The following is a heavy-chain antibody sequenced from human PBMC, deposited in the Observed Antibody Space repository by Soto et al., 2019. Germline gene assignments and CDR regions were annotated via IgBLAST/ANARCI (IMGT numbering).Heavy chain of an antibody. Sequence: EVQLVESGGGLVQPGGSLRLSCAASGFTFSSYEMNWVRQAPGKGLEWVSYISSSSSYIYYADSVKGRFTISRDNAKNSLYLKMNSLRAEDTAVYYCAIDLFYYCSGSPSPYWGQGTLVTVSS. CDR3: AIDLFYYCSGSPSPY. CDR1: GFTFSSYE. V-gene: IGHV3-48*03. CDR2: ISSSSSYI. D-gene: IGHD3-10*01. J-gene: IGHJ4*02.